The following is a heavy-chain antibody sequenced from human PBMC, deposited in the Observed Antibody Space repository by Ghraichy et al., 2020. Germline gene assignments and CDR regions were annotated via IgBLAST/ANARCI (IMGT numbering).Heavy chain of an antibody. CDR1: GGSISSYY. CDR2: IYTSGST. J-gene: IGHJ6*03. Sequence: SETLSLTCTVSGGSISSYYWSWIRQPAGKGLEWIGRIYTSGSTNYNPSLKSRVTMSVDTSKNQFSLKLSSVTAADTAVYYCARDTYYDFWSGYYTSYYMDVWGKGTTVTVSS. V-gene: IGHV4-4*07. CDR3: ARDTYYDFWSGYYTSYYMDV. D-gene: IGHD3-3*01.